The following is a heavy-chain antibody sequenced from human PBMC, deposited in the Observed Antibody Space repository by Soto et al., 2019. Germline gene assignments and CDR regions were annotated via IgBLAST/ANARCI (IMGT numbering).Heavy chain of an antibody. CDR1: GLSVSSSY. J-gene: IGHJ6*02. CDR3: AREGEGAPPHFYYGMDV. V-gene: IGHV3-53*01. D-gene: IGHD1-26*01. Sequence: EVQLVESGGGLIQPGGSLRLSCAASGLSVSSSYMSWVRQAPGKGLEWVSLIYSGGSTFYADSVKGRFTISRDNSKNTLSLQMNSLRAEDTAINYCAREGEGAPPHFYYGMDVWGQGTTVIVSS. CDR2: IYSGGST.